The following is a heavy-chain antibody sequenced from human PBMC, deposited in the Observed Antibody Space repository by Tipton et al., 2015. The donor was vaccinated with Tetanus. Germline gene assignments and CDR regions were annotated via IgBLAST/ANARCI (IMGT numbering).Heavy chain of an antibody. D-gene: IGHD3-3*01. CDR1: GYFFDTHW. V-gene: IGHV5-51*01. J-gene: IGHJ5*02. CDR3: ARHFGEMLYAPFRFDP. CDR2: IYPGDSDT. Sequence: QLVQSGAEMRKSGESLKISCKTSGYFFDTHWIAWVRQMPGKGLEWMGIIYPGDSDTRYSPSFQGQVTMSVDRSTATAYLQWGSMKASDSAIYYCARHFGEMLYAPFRFDPWGQGTLVSVSS.